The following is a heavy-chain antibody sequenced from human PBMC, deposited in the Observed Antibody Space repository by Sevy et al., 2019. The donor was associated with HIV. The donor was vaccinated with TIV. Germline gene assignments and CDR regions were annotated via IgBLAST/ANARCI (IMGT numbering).Heavy chain of an antibody. CDR2: ISYDGDNK. J-gene: IGHJ5*01. CDR3: AKDRRRGYSFGLDS. Sequence: GGSLRLSCVGSGFPFGSHSMHWVRQAPGKGLEWVAVISYDGDNKYYADSVKGRFTISRDNSKNTLFLQMNSLRGDDTAVYYCAKDRRRGYSFGLDSWGQERWSPSPQ. CDR1: GFPFGSHS. V-gene: IGHV3-30*18. D-gene: IGHD5-18*01.